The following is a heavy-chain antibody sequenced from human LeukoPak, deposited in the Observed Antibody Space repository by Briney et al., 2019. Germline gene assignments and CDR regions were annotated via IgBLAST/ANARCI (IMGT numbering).Heavy chain of an antibody. Sequence: SETLSLTCSVSGDSFISSNYSWGWVRQPPGKGLDWIGSISYTGKTYVTSSLKSRVSLSVDSSKNQVSLNLKSVSGADTAMYYCARLTADGLRDYFDSWGQGTLVTVSS. V-gene: IGHV4-39*01. CDR1: GDSFISSNYS. CDR3: ARLTADGLRDYFDS. CDR2: ISYTGKT. J-gene: IGHJ4*02. D-gene: IGHD2-21*02.